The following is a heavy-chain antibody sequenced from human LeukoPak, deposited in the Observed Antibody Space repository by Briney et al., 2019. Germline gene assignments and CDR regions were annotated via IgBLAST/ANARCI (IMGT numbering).Heavy chain of an antibody. V-gene: IGHV3-64D*06. CDR2: IHHNGEMT. J-gene: IGHJ4*02. CDR1: GFTLTWHV. Sequence: GGSLRLSCAASGFTLTWHVMHWVRQAPGKALEYVSFIHHNGEMTSYAESVRGRFTVSRDNSKNTLFLELSSLRTDDTAVYYCVRDMSGKYSFGYWGQGTLVIVST. CDR3: VRDMSGKYSFGY. D-gene: IGHD1-26*01.